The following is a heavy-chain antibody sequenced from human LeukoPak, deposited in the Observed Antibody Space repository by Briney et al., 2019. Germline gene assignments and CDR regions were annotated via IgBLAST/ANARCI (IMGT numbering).Heavy chain of an antibody. CDR3: ARSGGPPAGPRFRSYYYYGMDV. CDR2: IYHSGST. Sequence: SETLSLTCAVSGYSISSGYYGGWIRQPPGKGLEWIGSIYHSGSTYYNPSLKSRVTISVDTSKNQFSLKLSSVTAADTAVYYCARSGGPPAGPRFRSYYYYGMDVWGKGTTVTVSS. V-gene: IGHV4-38-2*01. J-gene: IGHJ6*04. D-gene: IGHD2-2*01. CDR1: GYSISSGYY.